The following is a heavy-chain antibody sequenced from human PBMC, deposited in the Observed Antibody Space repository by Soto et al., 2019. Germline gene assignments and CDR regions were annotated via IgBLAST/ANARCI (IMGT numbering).Heavy chain of an antibody. Sequence: VGSLRLSCAASGFTFSSYGMHWVRQAPGKGLEWVAVISYDGSNKYYADSVKGRFTISRDNSKNTLYLQMNSLRAEDTAVYYCAKDQSTGYYYYGMDVWGQGTTVTVSS. V-gene: IGHV3-30*18. CDR2: ISYDGSNK. D-gene: IGHD2-8*02. CDR3: AKDQSTGYYYYGMDV. J-gene: IGHJ6*02. CDR1: GFTFSSYG.